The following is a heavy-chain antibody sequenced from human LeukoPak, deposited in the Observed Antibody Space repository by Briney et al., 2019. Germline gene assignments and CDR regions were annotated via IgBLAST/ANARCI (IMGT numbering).Heavy chain of an antibody. CDR3: ARERVIAAAGDGFDS. CDR2: ISSSTTI. V-gene: IGHV3-48*02. J-gene: IGHJ4*02. Sequence: GGSLRLSCAASGFTFSDYSMNWVRQAPGKGLEWVSYISSSTTIFYADSVKGRFTISRDNAKNSLFLQMNGLRDEDTALYYCARERVIAAAGDGFDSWGQGTLATVSS. D-gene: IGHD2-21*01. CDR1: GFTFSDYS.